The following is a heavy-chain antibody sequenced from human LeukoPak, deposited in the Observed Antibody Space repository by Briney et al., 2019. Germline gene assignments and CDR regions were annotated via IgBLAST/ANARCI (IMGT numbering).Heavy chain of an antibody. V-gene: IGHV3-23*01. Sequence: PGGSLRLSCAAAGFTFSSYAMSWVRQAPGKGLEWASPIIGGGGTKYYADSGKGRFTISRDNSKNTLYLQMNSLRAEDTAVYYCAKDADHSSSWYRGLYFDYWGQGTLVTVSS. CDR3: AKDADHSSSWYRGLYFDY. D-gene: IGHD6-13*01. CDR2: IIGGGGTK. J-gene: IGHJ4*02. CDR1: GFTFSSYA.